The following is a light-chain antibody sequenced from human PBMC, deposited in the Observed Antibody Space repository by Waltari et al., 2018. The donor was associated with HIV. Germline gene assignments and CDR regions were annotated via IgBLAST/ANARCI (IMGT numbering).Light chain of an antibody. CDR1: SSDVGGYNY. J-gene: IGLJ1*01. V-gene: IGLV2-14*03. CDR2: AVS. Sequence: QSALTQPASVSGSPGQSITISCTGTSSDVGGYNYVSWYQQHPGKAPKLMIYAVSNRTSGVSNRFSGSKSGNTACLTISVLQAEDEADYYCSSYTSSRSYGFGTGTRVTV. CDR3: SSYTSSRSYG.